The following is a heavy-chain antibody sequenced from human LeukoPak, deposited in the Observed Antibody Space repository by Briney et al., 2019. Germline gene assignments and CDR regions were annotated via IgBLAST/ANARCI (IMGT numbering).Heavy chain of an antibody. CDR3: AKDQLEWVTYGLDV. CDR2: IKYDGSEK. Sequence: GGSLRLSCTTSEFIFSSKWMTWVRQAPGKGLEWVANIKYDGSEKYYMDSVKGRFTISRDDAKNSLYLQMNSLRAEDTAVYYCAKDQLEWVTYGLDVWGQGTTVTVSS. D-gene: IGHD3-3*01. CDR1: EFIFSSKW. J-gene: IGHJ6*02. V-gene: IGHV3-7*01.